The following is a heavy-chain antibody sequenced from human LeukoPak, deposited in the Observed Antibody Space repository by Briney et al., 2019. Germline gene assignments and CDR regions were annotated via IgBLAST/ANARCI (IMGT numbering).Heavy chain of an antibody. V-gene: IGHV3-23*01. CDR3: AKDQTRNYYGSGSYDY. J-gene: IGHJ4*02. D-gene: IGHD3-10*01. CDR1: GFTFSSYA. Sequence: GGSLRLSCAASGFTFSSYAMSWVRQAPGKGLEWVSAISGSGGSTYYADSVKGRFTISRDNSKNTLYLQMNSLRAEDTAVYYCAKDQTRNYYGSGSYDYWGQGTLVTVSS. CDR2: ISGSGGST.